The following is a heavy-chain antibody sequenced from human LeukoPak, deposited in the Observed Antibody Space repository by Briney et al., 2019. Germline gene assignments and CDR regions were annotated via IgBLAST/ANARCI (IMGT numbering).Heavy chain of an antibody. CDR2: IYSGGST. CDR1: GVTVRSNY. D-gene: IGHD2-15*01. J-gene: IGHJ6*02. Sequence: WGSLRLSFAASGVTVRSNYMKWVRQAPGEGLEGGSVIYSGGSTYYADSVKGRFTISRHNSKNTLYLQMNSLRAEDTAVYYCHRAHSSGHYYYGMDVWGQGTTVTVSS. V-gene: IGHV3-53*04. CDR3: HRAHSSGHYYYGMDV.